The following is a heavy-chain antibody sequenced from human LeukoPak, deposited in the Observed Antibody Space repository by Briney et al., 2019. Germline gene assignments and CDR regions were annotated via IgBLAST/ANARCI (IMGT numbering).Heavy chain of an antibody. CDR3: ARGTGEGYSYGRYYFDY. D-gene: IGHD5-18*01. CDR2: INPNSGDT. V-gene: IGHV1-2*02. J-gene: IGHJ4*02. CDR1: GYTFTGYY. Sequence: GASVKVSCKASGYTFTGYYMHWVRQAPGQGLEWMGWINPNSGDTNYAQKFQGGVTMTRDTSISTAYMELSRLRSDDTAVYYCARGTGEGYSYGRYYFDYWGQGTLVTVSS.